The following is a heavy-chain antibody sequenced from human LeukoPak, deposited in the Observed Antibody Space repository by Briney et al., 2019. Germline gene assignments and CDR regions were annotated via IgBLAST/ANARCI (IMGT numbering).Heavy chain of an antibody. CDR2: IYHSGST. CDR3: ARRYNWNYPGYYYYYYYMDV. J-gene: IGHJ6*03. Sequence: KTSGTLSLTCAVSDGSISSSNWWSWVRQPPGKGLEWIGEIYHSGSTNYNPSLKSRVTISVDKSKNQFSLRLSSVTAADTAVYYCARRYNWNYPGYYYYYYYMDVWGKGTTVTVSS. D-gene: IGHD1-7*01. V-gene: IGHV4-4*02. CDR1: DGSISSSNW.